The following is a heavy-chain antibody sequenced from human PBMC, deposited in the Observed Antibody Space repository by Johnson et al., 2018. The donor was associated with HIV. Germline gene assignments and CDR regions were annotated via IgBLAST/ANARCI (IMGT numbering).Heavy chain of an antibody. V-gene: IGHV3-20*04. Sequence: MQLVESGGGVVQPGRSLRLSCEASGITFSSYGMNWVRQAPGKGLEWVSGINWNGGSTGYADSVKGRFTISRDNAKNSLYLQMNSLRAEDTALYYCARRAGGLGYCSGGSCQGGAFDIWGQGTMVTVSS. CDR2: INWNGGST. CDR1: GITFSSYG. CDR3: ARRAGGLGYCSGGSCQGGAFDI. J-gene: IGHJ3*02. D-gene: IGHD2-15*01.